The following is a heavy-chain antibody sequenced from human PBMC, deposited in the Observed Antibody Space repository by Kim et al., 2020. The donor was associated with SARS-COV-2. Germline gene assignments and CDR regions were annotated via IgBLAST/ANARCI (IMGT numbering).Heavy chain of an antibody. J-gene: IGHJ6*02. D-gene: IGHD6-13*01. Sequence: GESLKISCKGSGYSFTSYWNGWVRQMPGKGLEWIGIIYPGDSDTRYSPSFQGQVTISADKSISTAYLQWSSLKASDTAMYYCARQPFGYSSSSYQMDVWGQGITVT. CDR3: ARQPFGYSSSSYQMDV. CDR2: IYPGDSDT. V-gene: IGHV5-51*01. CDR1: GYSFTSYW.